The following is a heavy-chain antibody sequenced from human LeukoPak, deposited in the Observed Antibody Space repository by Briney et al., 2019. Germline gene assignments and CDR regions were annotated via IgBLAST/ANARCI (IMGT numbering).Heavy chain of an antibody. CDR2: IKQDGSER. V-gene: IGHV3-7*01. CDR3: ARDRYCGSGGCPMDV. D-gene: IGHD2-15*01. CDR1: GFTFSSYW. J-gene: IGHJ6*03. Sequence: GGSLRLSCAASGFTFSSYWMSWVRQAPGKGLEWAANIKQDGSERYYVDSVKGRFTISRDNAKNSLYLQMNSLRVEDTAVYYCARDRYCGSGGCPMDVWGKGTTVTVSS.